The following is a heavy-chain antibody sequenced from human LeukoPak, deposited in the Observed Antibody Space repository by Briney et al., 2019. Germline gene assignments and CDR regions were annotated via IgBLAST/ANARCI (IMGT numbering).Heavy chain of an antibody. J-gene: IGHJ4*02. V-gene: IGHV4-4*02. Sequence: PSETLSLTCAVSGGSISSGNWWSWVRQPPGKGLEWIGEIYRSGSTNYNPSLKSQVTISVDKSKNQFSLKLSSVTAADTAVYYCARDSSGSYPFDYWGQGTLVTVSS. CDR1: GGSISSGNW. CDR3: ARDSSGSYPFDY. CDR2: IYRSGST. D-gene: IGHD1-26*01.